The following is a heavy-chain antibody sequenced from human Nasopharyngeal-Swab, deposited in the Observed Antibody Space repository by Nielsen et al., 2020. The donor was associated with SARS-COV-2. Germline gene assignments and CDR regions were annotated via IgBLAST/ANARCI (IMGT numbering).Heavy chain of an antibody. CDR2: INHRGST. CDR1: GASFTDYY. Sequence: SETLSLTCAVYGASFTDYYWTWIRQPPGKGLEWIGEINHRGSTNYNPSLKSRVTISADTSKNQFSLNLSSVTAADTAVYYCARGLVDVNMMLVVIGFSYWLDSWGQGTLVTVSS. D-gene: IGHD3-22*01. CDR3: ARGLVDVNMMLVVIGFSYWLDS. V-gene: IGHV4-34*01. J-gene: IGHJ5*01.